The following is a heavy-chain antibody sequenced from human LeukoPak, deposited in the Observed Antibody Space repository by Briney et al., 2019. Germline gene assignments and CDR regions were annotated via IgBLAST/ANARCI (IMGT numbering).Heavy chain of an antibody. V-gene: IGHV3-33*01. Sequence: GALRLSCAASGFTFSSYGMHWVRQAPGKGLEWVAVIWYDGSNKYYADSVKGRFTISRDNSKNTLYLQMGSLRAEDMAVYYCARGKPSGYYLYYWGQGTLVTVSS. CDR1: GFTFSSYG. CDR3: ARGKPSGYYLYY. J-gene: IGHJ4*02. D-gene: IGHD3-3*01. CDR2: IWYDGSNK.